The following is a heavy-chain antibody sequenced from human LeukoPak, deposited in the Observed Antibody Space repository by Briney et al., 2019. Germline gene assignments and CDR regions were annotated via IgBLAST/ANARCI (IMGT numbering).Heavy chain of an antibody. Sequence: SETLSLTCIVSGGSISTYYWSWIRQPPGKGLEWIGSIYYSGSTYYNPSLKSRVTISVDTSKNQFSLKLSSVTAADTAVYYCARGGRSSIAARRRNVSYFDYWGQGALVTVSS. J-gene: IGHJ4*02. CDR2: IYYSGST. V-gene: IGHV4-59*05. CDR1: GGSISTYY. D-gene: IGHD6-6*01. CDR3: ARGGRSSIAARRRNVSYFDY.